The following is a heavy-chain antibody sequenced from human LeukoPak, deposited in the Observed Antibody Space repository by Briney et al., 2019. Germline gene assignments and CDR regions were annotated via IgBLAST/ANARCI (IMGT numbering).Heavy chain of an antibody. Sequence: SETLSLTCTVSGGSISSGSYYWSWIRQPAGKGLEWLGRIHISGSTNYNPSLKSRVTISIDTSKNQSSLQLSSVTAADTAVYYCAKSAAGMRGFDFWGQGTLVTVSS. V-gene: IGHV4-61*02. J-gene: IGHJ4*02. CDR2: IHISGST. CDR1: GGSISSGSYY. CDR3: AKSAAGMRGFDF. D-gene: IGHD6-13*01.